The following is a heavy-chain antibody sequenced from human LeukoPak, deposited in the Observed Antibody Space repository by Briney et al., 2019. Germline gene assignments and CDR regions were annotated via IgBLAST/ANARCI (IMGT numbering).Heavy chain of an antibody. D-gene: IGHD1-26*01. J-gene: IGHJ3*02. V-gene: IGHV4-59*08. CDR3: ARLNGSYSYAFDI. CDR1: GGSISSYY. CDR2: IYYSGST. Sequence: SETLSLTGTVSGGSISSYYWSWIRQPPGKGLEWIGYIYYSGSTNYNPSLKSRVTISVDTSKNQFSLKLSSVTAADTAVYYCARLNGSYSYAFDIWGQGTMVTVSS.